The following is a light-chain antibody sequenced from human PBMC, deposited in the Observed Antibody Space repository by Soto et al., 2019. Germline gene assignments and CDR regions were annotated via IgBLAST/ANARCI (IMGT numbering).Light chain of an antibody. J-gene: IGKJ1*01. CDR3: QQFNNWPRT. CDR2: GAS. V-gene: IGKV3-15*01. CDR1: ERLSSVY. Sequence: ETVLTQSPGTLSLSPGERATLSCRASERLSSVYLAWYQQRPGQPPRLLIYGASTRATGIPARFSGSGSGTEFTLTISSLQSEDFAVYYCQQFNNWPRTFGQGTKVDIK.